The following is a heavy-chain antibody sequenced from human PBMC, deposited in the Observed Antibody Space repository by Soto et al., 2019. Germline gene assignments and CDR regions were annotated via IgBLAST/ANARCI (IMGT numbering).Heavy chain of an antibody. CDR2: IIPIFGKV. Sequence: QVQLLQSGAEVKKPGSSVRVSCEASGGTFRTYAISWVRQAPGQGLEWMGEIIPIFGKVNYAQKFQGRVTITADEYTITVYMNLRSLTSEDTVVYYCAKGAVAGTPTSYYYYGMDGWGQGTTVTVS. J-gene: IGHJ6*02. CDR1: GGTFRTYA. V-gene: IGHV1-69*12. CDR3: AKGAVAGTPTSYYYYGMDG. D-gene: IGHD6-19*01.